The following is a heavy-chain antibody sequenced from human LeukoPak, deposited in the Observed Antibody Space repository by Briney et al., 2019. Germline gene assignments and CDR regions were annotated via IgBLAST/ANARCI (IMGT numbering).Heavy chain of an antibody. V-gene: IGHV1-24*01. J-gene: IGHJ4*02. D-gene: IGHD1-7*01. CDR2: FDPEDGET. CDR1: GYTLTELS. Sequence: ASVKVSCKVSGYTLTELSMHWVRQAPGKGLEWMGGFDPEDGETIYAQKFQGRVTMTEDTSTDTAYMELSSLRFEDTAVYYCATGNNWNYAMFHYWGQGTLVTVSS. CDR3: ATGNNWNYAMFHY.